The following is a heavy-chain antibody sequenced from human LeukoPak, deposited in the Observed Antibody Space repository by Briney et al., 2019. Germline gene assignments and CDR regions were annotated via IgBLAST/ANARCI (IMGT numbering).Heavy chain of an antibody. D-gene: IGHD4-17*01. CDR2: TRNKANRYTT. J-gene: IGHJ4*02. V-gene: IGHV3-72*01. Sequence: PGGSLRLSCAASGFTFSDHYMDWVRQAPGKGLEWVGRTRNKANRYTTEYAASVKGRFTISRDDSKNSLYLQMNSLKTEDTAVYYCAGVVYGDYRGFDYWGQGTLVTVSS. CDR3: AGVVYGDYRGFDY. CDR1: GFTFSDHY.